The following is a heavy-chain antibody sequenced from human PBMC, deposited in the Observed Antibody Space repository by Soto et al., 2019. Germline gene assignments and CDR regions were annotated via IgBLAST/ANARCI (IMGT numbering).Heavy chain of an antibody. CDR2: INPSGGST. CDR1: GYTFTSYY. D-gene: IGHD2-15*01. J-gene: IGHJ4*02. V-gene: IGHV1-46*03. Sequence: ASVKVSCKASGYTFTSYYMHWVRQAPGQGLEWMGIINPSGGSTSYAQKFQGRVTMTRDTSTSTVYMELSSLRSEYTAMYYCASPADCSGGSCYSDSAVAWIRVWGQGTLVTVSS. CDR3: ASPADCSGGSCYSDSAVAWIRV.